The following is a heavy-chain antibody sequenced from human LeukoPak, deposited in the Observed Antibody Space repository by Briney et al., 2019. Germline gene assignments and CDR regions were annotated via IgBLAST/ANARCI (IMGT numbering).Heavy chain of an antibody. CDR3: ATGLAQQLVGDAFDI. D-gene: IGHD6-13*01. Sequence: ASVKVSCTVSGYTLTELSMHWVRQAPGKGLEWMGGFDPEDGETINAQKFQGRVTMTEDTSTDTAYVELSSLRSEDTAVYYCATGLAQQLVGDAFDIWGQGTMVTVSS. CDR1: GYTLTELS. CDR2: FDPEDGET. J-gene: IGHJ3*02. V-gene: IGHV1-24*01.